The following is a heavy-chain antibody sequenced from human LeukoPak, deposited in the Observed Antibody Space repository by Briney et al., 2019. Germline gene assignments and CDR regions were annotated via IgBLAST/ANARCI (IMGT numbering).Heavy chain of an antibody. CDR2: TSHDETTK. Sequence: GGSLRLSCAASGFTFRNYAMHWVRQAPGKGLEWVAVTSHDETTKYYADSVKGRFTISRDNSKNTLYLQMNSLRAEDTAVYSCARDHAWFGELLPFDYWGQGTLVTVSS. D-gene: IGHD3-10*01. CDR1: GFTFRNYA. V-gene: IGHV3-30*04. CDR3: ARDHAWFGELLPFDY. J-gene: IGHJ4*02.